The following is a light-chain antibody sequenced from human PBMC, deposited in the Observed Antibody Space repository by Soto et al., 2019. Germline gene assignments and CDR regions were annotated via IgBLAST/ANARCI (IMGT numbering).Light chain of an antibody. V-gene: IGLV1-40*01. CDR2: GNS. Sequence: QAVVTQPPSVSGAPGQRVTISCTGSSSNTGAGYDVHWYQQLPGTAPKLLIYGNSNRPSGVPDRFSGSKSGTSASLAITGLQAEDEADYYCQSYDSSLSGPVVFGGGTKLTVL. CDR1: SSNTGAGYD. J-gene: IGLJ2*01. CDR3: QSYDSSLSGPVV.